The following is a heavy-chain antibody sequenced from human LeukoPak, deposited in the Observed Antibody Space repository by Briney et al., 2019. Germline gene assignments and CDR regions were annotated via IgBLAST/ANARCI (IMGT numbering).Heavy chain of an antibody. CDR1: GFTFSSYE. J-gene: IGHJ4*02. CDR3: ARDREGTAMVHFDY. Sequence: GGSLRLSSAASGFTFSSYEMNWVRQAPGKALEWVSYISSSGSTIYYADSVKGRFTISRDNAKNSLYLQMNSLRAEDTAVYYCARDREGTAMVHFDYWGQGTLVTVSS. CDR2: ISSSGSTI. D-gene: IGHD5-18*01. V-gene: IGHV3-48*03.